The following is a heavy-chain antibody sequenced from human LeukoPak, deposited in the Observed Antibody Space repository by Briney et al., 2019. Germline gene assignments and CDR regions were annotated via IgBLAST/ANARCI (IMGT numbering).Heavy chain of an antibody. V-gene: IGHV3-30*18. J-gene: IGHJ4*02. D-gene: IGHD6-19*01. Sequence: GGSLRLSCAASGFTFSSYGRPWVRQAPGKGLEWVAVISYDGSNKYYADSVKGRFTISRDNSKNTLYLQMNSLRAEDTAVYYCAKAGASYSSGWVFYFDYWGQGTLVTVSS. CDR3: AKAGASYSSGWVFYFDY. CDR2: ISYDGSNK. CDR1: GFTFSSYG.